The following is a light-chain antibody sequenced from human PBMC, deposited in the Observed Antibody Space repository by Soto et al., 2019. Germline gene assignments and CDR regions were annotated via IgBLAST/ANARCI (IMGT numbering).Light chain of an antibody. Sequence: ESVMTQSPGTLSVSPGERATLSCRASQSINNNLAWYQQRPGQAPRLLISGASNGATGIPPKFSGSGSGTEFTLTVDSLQSDDIAVYYCQQYYNWPVTFGGGTKVDIK. V-gene: IGKV3-15*01. CDR2: GAS. CDR3: QQYYNWPVT. CDR1: QSINNN. J-gene: IGKJ4*01.